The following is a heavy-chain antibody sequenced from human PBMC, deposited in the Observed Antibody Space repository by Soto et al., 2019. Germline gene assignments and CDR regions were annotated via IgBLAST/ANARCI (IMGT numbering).Heavy chain of an antibody. CDR3: AIGHGRSSSSVYYYDMDV. Sequence: ASGKVWCKASGDTFTSYGITWVRQAPGQGLEWLGRISANNGNTNHAPKFQGRVTMTTDTSTTTAHMKLRSLRSDDTAVYYCAIGHGRSSSSVYYYDMDVWGQGTTVTVSS. V-gene: IGHV1-18*04. D-gene: IGHD6-6*01. CDR1: GDTFTSYG. J-gene: IGHJ6*02. CDR2: ISANNGNT.